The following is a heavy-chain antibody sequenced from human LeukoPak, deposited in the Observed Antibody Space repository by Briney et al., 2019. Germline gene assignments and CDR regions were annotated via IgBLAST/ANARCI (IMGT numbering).Heavy chain of an antibody. Sequence: GGSLRLTCAASGFTVSSNYMSWVRQAPGKGLEWVSLIYSDGSTYYADSVKGRFSISRHNSKNTLYLQMNSLRAEDTAVYYCAISSSGDNGYYYGMDVWGQGTTVTVSS. D-gene: IGHD3-3*01. V-gene: IGHV3-53*04. CDR1: GFTVSSNY. CDR2: IYSDGST. J-gene: IGHJ6*02. CDR3: AISSSGDNGYYYGMDV.